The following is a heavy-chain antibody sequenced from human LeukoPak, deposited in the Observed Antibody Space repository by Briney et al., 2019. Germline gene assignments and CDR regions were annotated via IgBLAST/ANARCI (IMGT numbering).Heavy chain of an antibody. CDR2: ISSSGSTI. V-gene: IGHV3-11*01. CDR1: GFTLSAYY. D-gene: IGHD2-8*01. J-gene: IGHJ4*02. CDR3: ARGPGDCTNGVCYFFDY. Sequence: GGSLRLSCAVSGFTLSAYYISWIRQAPGKGLEWVSYISSSGSTIYYADSVKGRFTISRDNAKNSLYLQMNSLRAEDTAVYYCARGPGDCTNGVCYFFDYWGQGTLVTVSS.